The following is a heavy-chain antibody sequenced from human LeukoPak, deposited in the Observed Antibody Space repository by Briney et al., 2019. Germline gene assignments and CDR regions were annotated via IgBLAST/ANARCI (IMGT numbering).Heavy chain of an antibody. D-gene: IGHD3-10*01. Sequence: ASVKVSCKASGHTFTSYGISWVRQAPGQGLEWMGWISAYNGNTNYAQKLQGRVTMTTDTSTSTAYMELRSLRSDDTAVYYCARDAITMVRGVISHWGQGTLVTVSS. J-gene: IGHJ4*02. CDR1: GHTFTSYG. V-gene: IGHV1-18*01. CDR3: ARDAITMVRGVISH. CDR2: ISAYNGNT.